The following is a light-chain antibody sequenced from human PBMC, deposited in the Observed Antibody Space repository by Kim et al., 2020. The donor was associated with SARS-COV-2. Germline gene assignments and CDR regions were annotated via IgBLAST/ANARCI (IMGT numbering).Light chain of an antibody. CDR3: QQRSNSPPLYT. V-gene: IGKV3-11*01. J-gene: IGKJ2*01. CDR2: DAS. Sequence: EIVLTQSPATLSLSPGERATLSCRASQSVSSYLAWYQQKPGQAPRLLIYDASNRATGIPARFSGSGSGTDFTLTISSLEPEDFAVYYCQQRSNSPPLYTFGQGTKLEI. CDR1: QSVSSY.